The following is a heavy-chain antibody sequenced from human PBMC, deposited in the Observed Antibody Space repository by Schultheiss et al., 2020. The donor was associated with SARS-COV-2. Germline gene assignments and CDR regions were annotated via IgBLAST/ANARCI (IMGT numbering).Heavy chain of an antibody. Sequence: ASVKVSCKASGYTFTSYAMNWVRQAPGQGLEWMGWISAYNGNTNYAQKLQGRVTMTTDTSTSTAYMELRSLRSDDTAVYYCARDRGPLDGRYYYGMDVWGQGTTVTVSS. CDR2: ISAYNGNT. CDR3: ARDRGPLDGRYYYGMDV. CDR1: GYTFTSYA. J-gene: IGHJ6*02. V-gene: IGHV1-18*01. D-gene: IGHD3-10*01.